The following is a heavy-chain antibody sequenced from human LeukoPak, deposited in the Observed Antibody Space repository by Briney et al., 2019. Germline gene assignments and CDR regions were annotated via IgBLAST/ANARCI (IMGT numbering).Heavy chain of an antibody. CDR2: IDPSGGST. Sequence: GASVKVSCKASGYTFTTYSINWVRQAPGQGLEWMGIIDPSGGSTTYARKFQGRVTMTRDTSTSTVHMELSSLRSEDTAVYYCAKEVTYYYDSSGYSGDGMDVWGQGTTVTVSS. V-gene: IGHV1-46*01. D-gene: IGHD3-22*01. CDR3: AKEVTYYYDSSGYSGDGMDV. J-gene: IGHJ6*02. CDR1: GYTFTTYS.